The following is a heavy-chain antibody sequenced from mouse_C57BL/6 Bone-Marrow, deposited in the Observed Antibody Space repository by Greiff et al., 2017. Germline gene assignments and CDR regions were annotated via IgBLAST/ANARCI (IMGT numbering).Heavy chain of an antibody. Sequence: VKLMESGPGLVQPSQSLSITCTVSGFSLTSYGVHWVRQPPGKGLEWLGVIWSGGSTDYNAAFISRLSISKDNSKSQVFFKMNSLQADDTAIYYCAKNYGSSPWFAYWGQGTLVTVSA. CDR3: AKNYGSSPWFAY. J-gene: IGHJ3*01. CDR2: IWSGGST. D-gene: IGHD1-1*01. CDR1: GFSLTSYG. V-gene: IGHV2-4*01.